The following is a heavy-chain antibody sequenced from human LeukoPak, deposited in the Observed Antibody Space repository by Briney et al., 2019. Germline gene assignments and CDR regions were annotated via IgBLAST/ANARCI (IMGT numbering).Heavy chain of an antibody. CDR3: AKGGFVVVPAAKRGDFDY. J-gene: IGHJ4*02. D-gene: IGHD2-2*01. Sequence: RSGGSLRPSCAASGFTFSSYAMSWVRQAPGKGLEWVSAISGSGGSTYYADSVTGRFTISRDNSKTTLYLQMNSLRAEDTAVYYCAKGGFVVVPAAKRGDFDYWGQGTLVTVSS. CDR1: GFTFSSYA. V-gene: IGHV3-23*01. CDR2: ISGSGGST.